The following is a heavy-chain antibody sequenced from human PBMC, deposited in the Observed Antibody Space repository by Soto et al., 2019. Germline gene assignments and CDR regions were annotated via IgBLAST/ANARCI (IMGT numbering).Heavy chain of an antibody. J-gene: IGHJ4*02. D-gene: IGHD3-10*01. V-gene: IGHV3-74*01. CDR1: GFALSNYW. CDR2: IGSDGSGI. Sequence: VQLVESGGGLVQPGGSLRLSCAASGFALSNYWMHWVRQIPGKGLVWVSRIGSDGSGITYADSVKGRFTISRDNANNMLYLQMSNLRVEDTAVYFCTRVVVGSSGEFDYWGQGTLVTVSS. CDR3: TRVVVGSSGEFDY.